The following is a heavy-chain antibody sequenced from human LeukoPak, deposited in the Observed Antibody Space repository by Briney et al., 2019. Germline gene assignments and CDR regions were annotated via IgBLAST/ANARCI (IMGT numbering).Heavy chain of an antibody. V-gene: IGHV4-38-2*01. D-gene: IGHD1-20*01. CDR2: IYHSGST. CDR1: GYSISSGYY. J-gene: IGHJ4*02. Sequence: PSETLSLTCAVSGYSISSGYYWGWIRQPPGKGLEWIGSIYHSGSTYYNPYIKSRVTISVDTSKNQFSLKLSSVTAADTAVYHCARHDPITGSRLRDYFDYWGQGTLVTVSS. CDR3: ARHDPITGSRLRDYFDY.